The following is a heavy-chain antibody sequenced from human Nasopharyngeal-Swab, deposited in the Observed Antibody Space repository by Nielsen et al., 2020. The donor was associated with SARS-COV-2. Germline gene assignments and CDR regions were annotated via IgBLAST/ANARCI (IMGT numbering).Heavy chain of an antibody. Sequence: SVKVSCKASGGTFSSYAISWVRQAPRQGLEWMGRIIPILGIANYAQKFQGRVTITADKSTSTAYMELSSLRSEDTAVYYCAREQNPHSSSWYYYGMDVWGQGTTVTVSS. CDR3: AREQNPHSSSWYYYGMDV. CDR1: GGTFSSYA. D-gene: IGHD6-13*01. CDR2: IIPILGIA. V-gene: IGHV1-69*04. J-gene: IGHJ6*02.